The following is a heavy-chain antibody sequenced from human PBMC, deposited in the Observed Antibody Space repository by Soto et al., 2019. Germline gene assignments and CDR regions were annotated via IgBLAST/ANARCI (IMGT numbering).Heavy chain of an antibody. CDR1: GFNFNTYY. CDR3: VRVGYQLPFYDY. D-gene: IGHD2-2*01. V-gene: IGHV3-74*01. CDR2: INRDGSST. Sequence: QPGGSLRLSCAASGFNFNTYYMYWVRQAPGKGLVWVSRINRDGSSTSYADSVKGRFTISRDNAKNTLYLQMNSLRAEDTAVYHCVRVGYQLPFYDYWGQGTLVTVSS. J-gene: IGHJ4*02.